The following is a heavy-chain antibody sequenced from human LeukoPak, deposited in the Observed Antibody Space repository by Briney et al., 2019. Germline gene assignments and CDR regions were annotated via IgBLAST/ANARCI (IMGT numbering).Heavy chain of an antibody. D-gene: IGHD2-2*01. CDR3: VRTYCSGSTCYQKPFDY. Sequence: GGSLRLSCAGSGFMLSSYTMNWVRRAPGKGLEWVASIGRDLSNIHYADSVKGRFTTSRDNAKNSLFLQMNSLRAEDAAMYYCVRTYCSGSTCYQKPFDYWGQGILVTVSS. CDR1: GFMLSSYT. J-gene: IGHJ4*02. CDR2: IGRDLSNI. V-gene: IGHV3-21*06.